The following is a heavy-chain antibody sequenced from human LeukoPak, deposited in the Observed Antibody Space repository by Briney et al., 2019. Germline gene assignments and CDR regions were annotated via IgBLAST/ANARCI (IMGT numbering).Heavy chain of an antibody. D-gene: IGHD1-26*01. V-gene: IGHV3-11*01. CDR1: GFTFSDYY. J-gene: IGHJ1*01. Sequence: GGSLRLSCAASGFTFSDYYMSWIRQAPGKGPEWVSDISSSGSTIYYADSVKGRFTISRDNAKNSLYLQMNSLRAEDTAVYYCARVGGSYSAEYFQHWGQGTLVTVSS. CDR2: ISSSGSTI. CDR3: ARVGGSYSAEYFQH.